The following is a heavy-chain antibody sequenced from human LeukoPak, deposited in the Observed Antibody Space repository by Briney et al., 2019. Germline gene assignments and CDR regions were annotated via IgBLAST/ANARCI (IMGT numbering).Heavy chain of an antibody. CDR3: VKSSSSWSPFEYLQH. D-gene: IGHD6-13*01. CDR1: GFTFSTYA. V-gene: IGHV3-64D*06. Sequence: PGGSLRLSCSASGFTFSTYAMHWVRQAPGKGLEYVSAISSNGGSTYYADSVKGRFTISRDNSKNTLYLQMSSLRAEDTAVYYCVKSSSSWSPFEYLQHWAQGTLVTVSS. CDR2: ISSNGGST. J-gene: IGHJ1*01.